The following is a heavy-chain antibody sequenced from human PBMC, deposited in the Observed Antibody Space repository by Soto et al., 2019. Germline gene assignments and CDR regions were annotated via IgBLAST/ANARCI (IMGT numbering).Heavy chain of an antibody. V-gene: IGHV3-23*01. CDR3: AKHAEYQLVSWFDP. Sequence: EVQLLESGGGLVQPGGSLRLSCAVSGFSFSTYAMSWVRQAPGKALQWVSGISAGGGNTYYADSVRGRFTISRDNSKDTLYLQITSLRAEDTAFYYCAKHAEYQLVSWFDPWGQGTLVTVSS. D-gene: IGHD2-2*01. J-gene: IGHJ5*02. CDR1: GFSFSTYA. CDR2: ISAGGGNT.